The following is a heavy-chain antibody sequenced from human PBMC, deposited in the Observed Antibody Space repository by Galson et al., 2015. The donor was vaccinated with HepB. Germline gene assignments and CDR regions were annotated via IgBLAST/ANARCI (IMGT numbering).Heavy chain of an antibody. CDR1: GGTFSSYA. D-gene: IGHD2-21*01. CDR2: IIPIFGTE. J-gene: IGHJ6*02. CDR3: ARAKYSDGGEGYYYGMDV. Sequence: SVKVSCKASGGTFSSYAISWVRQAPGQGLEWMGGIIPIFGTENYAQKFQGRVTITADKSTSTAYMELSSLRSEDTAVYYCARAKYSDGGEGYYYGMDVWGQGTTVTVSS. V-gene: IGHV1-69*06.